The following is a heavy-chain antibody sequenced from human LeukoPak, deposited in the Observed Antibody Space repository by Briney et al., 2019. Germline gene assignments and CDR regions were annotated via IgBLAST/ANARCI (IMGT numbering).Heavy chain of an antibody. D-gene: IGHD4-17*01. CDR1: GFTFSNYA. CDR3: ARFDYADYLAFDY. V-gene: IGHV3-23*01. Sequence: PGGSLRLSCAASGFTFSNYAMSWVRQAPGKGLEWVSGISGSAGSTYYADSVKGRFSISRDNSKNTVYLQMNSLRAEDTAVYYCARFDYADYLAFDYWGQGTLVTVSS. CDR2: ISGSAGST. J-gene: IGHJ4*02.